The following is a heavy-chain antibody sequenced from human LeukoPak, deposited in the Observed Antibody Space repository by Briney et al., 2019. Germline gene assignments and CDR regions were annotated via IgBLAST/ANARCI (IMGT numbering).Heavy chain of an antibody. CDR1: GGSFSGYY. Sequence: SETLSLTCAVYGGSFSGYYWSWIRQPPGKGLEWIGEINHSGSTNYNPSLKSRVTISVDTSKNQFSLKLSSVTAADTAVYYCASQNYNCSSTSCHRYYYYYYYMDVWGKGTTVTVSS. CDR2: INHSGST. D-gene: IGHD2-2*01. CDR3: ASQNYNCSSTSCHRYYYYYYYMDV. V-gene: IGHV4-34*01. J-gene: IGHJ6*03.